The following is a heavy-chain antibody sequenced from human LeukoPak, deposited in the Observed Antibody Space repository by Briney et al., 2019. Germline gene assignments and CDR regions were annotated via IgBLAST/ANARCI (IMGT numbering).Heavy chain of an antibody. V-gene: IGHV3-7*01. Sequence: GGSLRLSCAASEFTFTTYDMHWVRQAPGKGLEWVANIKQDGSEKYYVDSVKGRFTISRDNAKNALFLQMNSLRAEDTAVYYCAKDTYDYVWGSYQAYYYYMDVWGKGTSVTISS. CDR3: AKDTYDYVWGSYQAYYYYMDV. J-gene: IGHJ6*03. CDR2: IKQDGSEK. CDR1: EFTFTTYD. D-gene: IGHD3-16*02.